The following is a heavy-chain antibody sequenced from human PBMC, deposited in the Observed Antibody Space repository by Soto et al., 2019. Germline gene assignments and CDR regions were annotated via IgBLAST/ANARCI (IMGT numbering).Heavy chain of an antibody. CDR1: GYTLTELS. CDR3: ATFPTRLTGATFIRDYYYMDV. D-gene: IGHD1-7*01. CDR2: FDPEDGET. Sequence: EASVKVSCKVSGYTLTELSMHWVRQAPGKGLEWMGGFDPEDGETIYAQKFQGRVTMTEDTSTDTAYMELSSLRSEDTAVYYCATFPTRLTGATFIRDYYYMDVWGKGTTVTVSS. V-gene: IGHV1-24*01. J-gene: IGHJ6*03.